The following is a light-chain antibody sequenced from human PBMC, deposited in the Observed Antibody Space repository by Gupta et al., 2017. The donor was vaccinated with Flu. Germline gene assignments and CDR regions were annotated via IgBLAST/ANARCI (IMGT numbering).Light chain of an antibody. J-gene: IGKJ1*01. V-gene: IGKV1-9*01. CDR2: AAS. Sequence: PSFVSSSVGDRVTITCRARQGIRSYLGWYQQKPGKAPKLLIYAASTGKSGVPSRFSGSGSGTEFTLTISSRQPEDFANYYCQHRNSSPWTFGQGTKVEIK. CDR3: QHRNSSPWT. CDR1: QGIRSY.